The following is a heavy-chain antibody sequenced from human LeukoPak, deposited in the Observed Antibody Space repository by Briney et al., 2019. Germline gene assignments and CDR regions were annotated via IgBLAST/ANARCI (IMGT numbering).Heavy chain of an antibody. CDR3: ARHGSTSSDDYFQH. D-gene: IGHD2/OR15-2a*01. V-gene: IGHV4-59*08. CDR1: GGSMSSYY. J-gene: IGHJ1*01. CDR2: IYYSGTT. Sequence: SETLSLTCTVSGGSMSSYYWSWIRQPPGKGLEWIGYIYYSGTTNYNPSLKSRVTMSVDTSMNQFSLKMSSVTAADTAVYYCARHGSTSSDDYFQHWGQGTLVSVSS.